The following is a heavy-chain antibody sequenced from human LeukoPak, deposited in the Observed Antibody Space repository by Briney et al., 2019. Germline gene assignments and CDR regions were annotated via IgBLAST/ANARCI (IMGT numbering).Heavy chain of an antibody. CDR1: EFSVGSNY. J-gene: IGHJ6*03. CDR2: IYSGGST. CDR3: ARDPRLWFGELLVYYYYYYYMDV. D-gene: IGHD3-10*01. Sequence: GGSLRLSCAASEFSVGSNYMTWVRQAPGKGLEWVSLIYSGGSTYYADSVKGRFTISRDNSKNTLYLQMNSLRAEDTAVYYCARDPRLWFGELLVYYYYYYYMDVWGKGTTVTVSS. V-gene: IGHV3-66*01.